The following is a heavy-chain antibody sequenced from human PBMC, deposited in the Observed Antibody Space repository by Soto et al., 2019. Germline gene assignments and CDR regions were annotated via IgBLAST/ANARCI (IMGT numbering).Heavy chain of an antibody. J-gene: IGHJ4*02. Sequence: SETLSITCTGSDGSISSHYWIWIRQPPGKGLDSIGCLYYSRFTDYNPSRKSRVTISEGTSKNQLSLSLTSVPAADTAVYYCARDQNSSGYLDYWGQGIMVTVSS. CDR2: LYYSRFT. D-gene: IGHD3-22*01. CDR1: DGSISSHY. V-gene: IGHV4-59*11. CDR3: ARDQNSSGYLDY.